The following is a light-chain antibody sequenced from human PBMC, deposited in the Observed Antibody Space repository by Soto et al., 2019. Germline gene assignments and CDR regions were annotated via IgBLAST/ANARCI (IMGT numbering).Light chain of an antibody. Sequence: EIVLTQSPGTLSLSPGERATLSCRTSRSDRNTYLAWYQQKPGQAPRLLIYGASSRATGIPDRFSGSGSGTDFTLTISRLEPEEFAVYYCQQYGASPPVYAFGQGTKLEIK. J-gene: IGKJ2*01. V-gene: IGKV3-20*01. CDR2: GAS. CDR1: RSDRNTY. CDR3: QQYGASPPVYA.